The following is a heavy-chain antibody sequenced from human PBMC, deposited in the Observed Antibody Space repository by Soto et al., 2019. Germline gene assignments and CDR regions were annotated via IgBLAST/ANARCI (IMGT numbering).Heavy chain of an antibody. Sequence: QVQLVQSGAEVKKPGSSVTVSCKASGGTFGNSAISWVRQAPGQGLEWMGGIIPIFPTPDYAQKFQGRVTIAAAEATSTAYRALTSLRSADTALYFRARDTDLLQARGRYSYAMAIWGQGPTVNGAS. CDR2: IIPIFPTP. V-gene: IGHV1-69*12. CDR1: GGTFGNSA. D-gene: IGHD2-21*01. CDR3: ARDTDLLQARGRYSYAMAI. J-gene: IGHJ6*01.